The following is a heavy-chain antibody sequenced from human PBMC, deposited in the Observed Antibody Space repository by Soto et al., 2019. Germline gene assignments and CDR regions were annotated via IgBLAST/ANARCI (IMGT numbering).Heavy chain of an antibody. CDR1: GGSISSGGYY. D-gene: IGHD4-17*01. Sequence: QVQLQESGPGLVKPSQTLSLTCTVSGGSISSGGYYWSWIRQHPGKGLEWIGYIYYSGSTYYNPSLKSRVNISVDTSKNQFSLKLSSVTAADTAVYYCARSQEVTTDAFDIWGQGTMVTVSS. V-gene: IGHV4-31*03. J-gene: IGHJ3*02. CDR2: IYYSGST. CDR3: ARSQEVTTDAFDI.